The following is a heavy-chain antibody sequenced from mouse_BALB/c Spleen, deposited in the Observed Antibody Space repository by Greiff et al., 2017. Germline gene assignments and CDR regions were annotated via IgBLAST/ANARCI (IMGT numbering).Heavy chain of an antibody. CDR3: STMITSYYFDY. CDR1: GYSITSDYA. D-gene: IGHD2-4*01. V-gene: IGHV3-2*02. Sequence: ESGPGLVKPSQSLSLTCTVTGYSITSDYAWNWIRQFPGNKLEWMGYISYSGSTSYNPSLKSRISITRDTSKNQFFLQLNSVTTEDTATYYCSTMITSYYFDYWGQGTTLTVSS. CDR2: ISYSGST. J-gene: IGHJ2*01.